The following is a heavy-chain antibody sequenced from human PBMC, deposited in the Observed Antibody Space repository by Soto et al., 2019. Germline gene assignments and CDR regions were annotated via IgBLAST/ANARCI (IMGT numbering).Heavy chain of an antibody. V-gene: IGHV4-59*01. CDR1: VGSMISCD. CDR3: ARLEIGLSYYYYGMDV. CDR2: SYYSGST. D-gene: IGHD3-10*01. Sequence: PAETRSLTGTFAVGSMISCDGSWVRQPPGDGREWSGYSYYSGSTNYNPCLKSRVTISVDTTKNQFSLKLSSVTAADTAVYYCARLEIGLSYYYYGMDVWGQGTTVTVSS. J-gene: IGHJ6*02.